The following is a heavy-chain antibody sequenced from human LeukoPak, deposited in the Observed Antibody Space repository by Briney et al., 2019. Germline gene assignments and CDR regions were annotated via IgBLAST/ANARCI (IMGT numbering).Heavy chain of an antibody. CDR3: AKELDSMFFDY. V-gene: IGHV3-43*01. D-gene: IGHD2/OR15-2a*01. Sequence: GGSLRLSCATSGFNFDRYTIHWVRHAPGKGLEWVSLAGWAGGTTFYSDSVRGRFTISRDSGRKSVYLQMNSLTTDDTAFYFCAKELDSMFFDYWGQGALVTVSS. J-gene: IGHJ4*02. CDR2: AGWAGGTT. CDR1: GFNFDRYT.